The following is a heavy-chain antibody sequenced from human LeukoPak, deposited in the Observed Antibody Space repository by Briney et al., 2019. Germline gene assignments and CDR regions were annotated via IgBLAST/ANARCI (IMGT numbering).Heavy chain of an antibody. J-gene: IGHJ4*02. D-gene: IGHD3-9*01. CDR3: ARSLELRYFDWLSIDY. CDR2: IYYSGST. CDR1: GGSISSSSYY. Sequence: PSETLSLTCTVSGGSISSSSYYWGWIRPPPGKGLEWIGSIYYSGSTYYNPSLKSRVTISVDTSKNQFSLKLSSVTAADTAVYYCARSLELRYFDWLSIDYWGQGTLVTVSS. V-gene: IGHV4-39*01.